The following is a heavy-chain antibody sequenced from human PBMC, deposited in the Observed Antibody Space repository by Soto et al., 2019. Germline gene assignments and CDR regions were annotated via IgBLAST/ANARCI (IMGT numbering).Heavy chain of an antibody. CDR2: IYYSGST. D-gene: IGHD5-18*01. CDR1: GCSISSSSYY. J-gene: IGHJ4*02. V-gene: IGHV4-39*01. Sequence: SEILSLTCTVSGCSISSSSYYWGWIRQPPGKGLEWIGSIYYSGSTYYNPSLKSRVTISVDTSKNQFSLKLSSVTAAETAVYYCAAVMDTAMVLGVYWGQGTLVTVSS. CDR3: AAVMDTAMVLGVY.